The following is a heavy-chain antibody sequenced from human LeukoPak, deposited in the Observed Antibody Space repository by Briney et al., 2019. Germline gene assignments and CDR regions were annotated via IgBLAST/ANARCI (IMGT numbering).Heavy chain of an antibody. Sequence: GGSLRLSCAASGFSVSSSYMSWVRHAPGKGLEGVSVISRSGSTYYADSVKGRFTISRDNSKNTLYLQMNSLRAEDTAVYYCARDCGGDSDYWGQGTLVTVSS. CDR3: ARDCGGDSDY. CDR2: ISRSGST. V-gene: IGHV3-66*01. D-gene: IGHD4-17*01. J-gene: IGHJ4*02. CDR1: GFSVSSSY.